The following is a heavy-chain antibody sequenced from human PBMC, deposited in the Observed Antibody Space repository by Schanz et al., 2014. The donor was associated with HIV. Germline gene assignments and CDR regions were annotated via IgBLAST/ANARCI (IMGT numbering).Heavy chain of an antibody. CDR2: MWYDESHK. V-gene: IGHV3-33*01. CDR1: GFTFSSSG. D-gene: IGHD6-13*01. Sequence: QVQLVESGGGLVQPGRSLRLSCTASGFTFSSSGMHWVRQAPGKGLEWVAAMWYDESHKGYADSVKGRFTISRDNSKNTLYLEMNSLRPEDTAVYYCARETSGFSTSWPPRYHYYGMDVWGQGTTVTVSS. J-gene: IGHJ6*02. CDR3: ARETSGFSTSWPPRYHYYGMDV.